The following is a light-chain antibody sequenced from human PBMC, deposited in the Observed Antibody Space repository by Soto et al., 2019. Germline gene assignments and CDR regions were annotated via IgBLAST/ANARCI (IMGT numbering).Light chain of an antibody. CDR2: DVS. J-gene: IGLJ1*01. Sequence: QSALTQPASVPGSPGQSITISCTGTSSDVGGYNYVSWYQQHPGKAPKLMIYDVSNRPSGVSNRFSGSKSGNTASLTISGLQAEDEADYYCSSYTSSSLWVFGTGTKLTVL. CDR3: SSYTSSSLWV. CDR1: SSDVGGYNY. V-gene: IGLV2-14*01.